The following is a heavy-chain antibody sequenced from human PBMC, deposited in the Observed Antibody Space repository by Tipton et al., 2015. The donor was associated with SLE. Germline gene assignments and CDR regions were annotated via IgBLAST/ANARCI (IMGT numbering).Heavy chain of an antibody. Sequence: TLSLTCTVSEGSISSGGYYWSWIRQHPGKGLEWIGYIYYTGSTYYNPSLKSRVTISVGTSRNQLSLNLRSATAADTAVYYCARHEAAPGTAGWFFDLWGRGTLVTVSS. J-gene: IGHJ2*01. D-gene: IGHD6-13*01. V-gene: IGHV4-31*03. CDR2: IYYTGST. CDR3: ARHEAAPGTAGWFFDL. CDR1: EGSISSGGYY.